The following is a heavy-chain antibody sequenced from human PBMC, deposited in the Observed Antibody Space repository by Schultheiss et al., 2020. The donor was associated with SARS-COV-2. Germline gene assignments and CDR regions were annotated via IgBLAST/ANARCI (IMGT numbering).Heavy chain of an antibody. Sequence: ASVKVSCKASGYTFTSYDINWVRQATGQGLEWMGWMNPNSGNTGYAQKFQGRVTMTTDTSTSTAYMELRSLRSDDTAVYYCARDPVRAVAGTFDYWGQGTLVTVSS. CDR1: GYTFTSYD. CDR2: MNPNSGNT. J-gene: IGHJ4*02. CDR3: ARDPVRAVAGTFDY. V-gene: IGHV1-8*01. D-gene: IGHD6-19*01.